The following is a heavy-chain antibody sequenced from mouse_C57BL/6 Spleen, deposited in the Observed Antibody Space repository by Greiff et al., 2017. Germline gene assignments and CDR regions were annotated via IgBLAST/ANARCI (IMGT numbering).Heavy chain of an antibody. Sequence: EVQLQESGPVLVKPGPSVKISCKASGFTFTDYYMHWVKQRHGTSLELIGLVYPYNGGTSYNQKFKGKATLTVDTSSSTAYMELNSLTSEDSAGYYCARDWLGGFAYWGQGTLVTVSA. D-gene: IGHD2-13*01. V-gene: IGHV1-36*01. CDR3: ARDWLGGFAY. J-gene: IGHJ3*01. CDR1: GFTFTDYY. CDR2: VYPYNGGT.